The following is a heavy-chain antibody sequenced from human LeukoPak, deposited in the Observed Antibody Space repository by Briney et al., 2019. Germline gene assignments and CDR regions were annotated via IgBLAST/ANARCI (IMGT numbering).Heavy chain of an antibody. CDR2: INHSGST. Sequence: PSETLSLTCAVYGGSSSGYYWSWIRQPPGKGLEWIGEINHSGSTNYNPSLKSRVTISVDTSKNQFSLKLSSVTAADTAVYYCARNYGSGTNYFDYWGQGTLVTVSS. CDR3: ARNYGSGTNYFDY. V-gene: IGHV4-34*01. CDR1: GGSSSGYY. J-gene: IGHJ4*02. D-gene: IGHD3-10*01.